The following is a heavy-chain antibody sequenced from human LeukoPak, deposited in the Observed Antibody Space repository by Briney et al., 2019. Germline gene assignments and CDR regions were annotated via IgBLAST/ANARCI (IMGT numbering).Heavy chain of an antibody. J-gene: IGHJ4*02. V-gene: IGHV4-59*01. D-gene: IGHD7-27*01. Sequence: KPSETLSLTCTVSGGSISSYYWSWIRQPPGKGLEWIGYIYYSGSTNYNPSLKSRVTISVDTSKNQFSLKLSSVTAADTAVYYCAGDQTGDFDYWGQGTLVTVSS. CDR2: IYYSGST. CDR3: AGDQTGDFDY. CDR1: GGSISSYY.